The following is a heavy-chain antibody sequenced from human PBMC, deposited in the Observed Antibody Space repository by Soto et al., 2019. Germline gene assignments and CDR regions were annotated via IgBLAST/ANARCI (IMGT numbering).Heavy chain of an antibody. J-gene: IGHJ4*02. V-gene: IGHV3-30-3*01. CDR2: ISYDGSNK. CDR1: GFTFSSYA. Sequence: PGGSLRLSCAASGFTFSSYAMHWVRQAPGKGLEWVAVISYDGSNKYYADSVKGRFTISRDNSKNTLYLQMNSLRAEDTAVYYCARAPGYSYGIDYWGQGTMVTVYS. CDR3: ARAPGYSYGIDY. D-gene: IGHD5-18*01.